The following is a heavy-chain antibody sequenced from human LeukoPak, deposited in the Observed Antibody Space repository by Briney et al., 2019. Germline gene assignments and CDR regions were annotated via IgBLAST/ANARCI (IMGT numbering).Heavy chain of an antibody. CDR1: GGSISSHY. CDR2: IYYSGST. D-gene: IGHD3-22*01. J-gene: IGHJ3*02. Sequence: PSEALSLTCTLSGGSISSHYWSWIRQPPGEGLEWIGYIYYSGSTNYNPSLKSRVTISVDTSKNQFSLKLSSVTAADTAVYYCARRDYDSSGYYHAFDIWGQGTMVTVSS. CDR3: ARRDYDSSGYYHAFDI. V-gene: IGHV4-59*08.